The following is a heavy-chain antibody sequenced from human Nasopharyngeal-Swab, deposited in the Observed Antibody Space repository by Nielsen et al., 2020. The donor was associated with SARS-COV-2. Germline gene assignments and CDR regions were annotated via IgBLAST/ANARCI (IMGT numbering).Heavy chain of an antibody. CDR3: ARHRQQTSYIDV. CDR2: ISHTGST. J-gene: IGHJ6*03. CDR1: GDSINRYY. D-gene: IGHD1-1*01. V-gene: IGHV4-59*08. Sequence: SETLSLTCSVSGDSINRYYWSWIRQFPGKRLEWIGHISHTGSTHYSPSVKSRVTISADTSNNHVSLSLSSVTAADTATYFRARHRQQTSYIDVWGKGAPVTVSS.